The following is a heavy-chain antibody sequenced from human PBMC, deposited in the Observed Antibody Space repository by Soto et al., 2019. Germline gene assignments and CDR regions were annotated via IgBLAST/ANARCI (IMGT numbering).Heavy chain of an antibody. V-gene: IGHV1-18*01. D-gene: IGHD3-16*01. CDR3: ARVRFGDPFDF. J-gene: IGHJ4*02. CDR2: FNPDNQNT. Sequence: GASVKVACKVSGYGFTTYGINWVRQAPGQGLEWVVWFNPDNQNTNYAQKFQDRVSLTTDSSTNTAYMELRDLRSDDTAVYYCARVRFGDPFDFWGPGSLLTVSS. CDR1: GYGFTTYG.